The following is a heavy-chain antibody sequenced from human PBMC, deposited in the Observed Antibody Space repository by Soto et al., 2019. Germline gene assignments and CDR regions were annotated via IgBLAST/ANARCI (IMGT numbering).Heavy chain of an antibody. Sequence: EVQLVESGGGLVQPGGSLRLSCAASGFTFSSYWMHWVRQAPGKGLVWVSRNNSDGSSTSYADSVKGRFTISRDNAKNTLSLQMNSLRAEDTAVYYCARASATIRGAIDYWGQGTLVTVSS. CDR2: NNSDGSST. J-gene: IGHJ4*02. V-gene: IGHV3-74*01. CDR1: GFTFSSYW. CDR3: ARASATIRGAIDY. D-gene: IGHD5-12*01.